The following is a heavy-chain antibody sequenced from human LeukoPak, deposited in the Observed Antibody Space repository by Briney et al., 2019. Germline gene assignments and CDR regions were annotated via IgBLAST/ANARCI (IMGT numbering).Heavy chain of an antibody. CDR2: ISSSSSYI. J-gene: IGHJ3*02. Sequence: GGSLRLSCAASGFTFSSYSMNWVRQAPGKGLEWVSSISSSSSYIYYADSVKGRFTISRDNAKNSLYLQMSSLRAEDTAVYYCARDPRPYYYDSNGYYYPGAFDIWGQGTMVTVSS. CDR3: ARDPRPYYYDSNGYYYPGAFDI. CDR1: GFTFSSYS. D-gene: IGHD3-22*01. V-gene: IGHV3-21*01.